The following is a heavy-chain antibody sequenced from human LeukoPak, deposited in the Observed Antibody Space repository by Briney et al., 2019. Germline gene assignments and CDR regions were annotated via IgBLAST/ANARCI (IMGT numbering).Heavy chain of an antibody. Sequence: GGSLRLSCAASGFTFNNYVMHWVRQAPGKGLEWVAVISFDGSKKYSVDSVKGRFTISRDSSKNTLYLQMNSLRAEDTAVYYRAREGEVRGSGTSFDYWGQGTLVTVSS. D-gene: IGHD3-10*01. CDR1: GFTFNNYV. J-gene: IGHJ4*02. CDR2: ISFDGSKK. V-gene: IGHV3-30*03. CDR3: AREGEVRGSGTSFDY.